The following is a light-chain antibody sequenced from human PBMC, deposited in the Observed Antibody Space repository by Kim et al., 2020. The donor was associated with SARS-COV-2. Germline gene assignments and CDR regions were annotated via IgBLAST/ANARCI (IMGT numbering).Light chain of an antibody. J-gene: IGLJ2*01. CDR3: QAWDSSTGVV. CDR2: QDS. CDR1: KLGDKY. Sequence: SYELTQPPSVSVSPGQTASITCSGDKLGDKYACWYQQKPGQSPVLVIYQDSKRPSGIPERFSGSNPGNTATLTISGTQAMDEADYYCQAWDSSTGVVFGG. V-gene: IGLV3-1*01.